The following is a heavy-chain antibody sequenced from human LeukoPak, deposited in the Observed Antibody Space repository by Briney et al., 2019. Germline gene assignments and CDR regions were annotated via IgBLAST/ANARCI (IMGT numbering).Heavy chain of an antibody. CDR2: MYYSGST. D-gene: IGHD6-13*01. V-gene: IGHV4-38-2*02. Sequence: SETLSLTCTVSGYSISSGYYWGWIRQPPGKGLEWFGSMYYSGSTYYNPSLKSRVTISVDTSKNQFSLKLSSVTAADTAVYYCARDHRSWYGGDITWFDPWGQGTLVTVSS. CDR1: GYSISSGYY. J-gene: IGHJ5*02. CDR3: ARDHRSWYGGDITWFDP.